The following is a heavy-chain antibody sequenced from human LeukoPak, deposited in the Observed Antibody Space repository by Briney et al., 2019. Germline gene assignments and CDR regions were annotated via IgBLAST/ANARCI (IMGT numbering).Heavy chain of an antibody. Sequence: SETLSLTCTVSGGSISSSSYYWGWIRQPPGKGLEWIGSIYYSGSTYYNPSLKSRVTISVDTSKNQFSLKLSSVTAADTAVYYCAGLSSGWYEGDYWGQGTLVTVSS. CDR1: GGSISSSSYY. J-gene: IGHJ4*02. CDR2: IYYSGST. D-gene: IGHD6-19*01. CDR3: AGLSSGWYEGDY. V-gene: IGHV4-39*07.